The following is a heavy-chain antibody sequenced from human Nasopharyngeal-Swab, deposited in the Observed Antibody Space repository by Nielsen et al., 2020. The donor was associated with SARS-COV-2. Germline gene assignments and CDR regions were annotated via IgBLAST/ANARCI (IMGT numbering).Heavy chain of an antibody. Sequence: GGSWRSSCEASGFILGGYVMPGARQAPGKGLEWVAVISYDGSNKYYADSVKGRFTISRDNSKNTLYLQMNSLRAEDTAVYYCARDQGGLLDPWGQGTLVTVSS. CDR3: ARDQGGLLDP. J-gene: IGHJ5*02. V-gene: IGHV3-30-3*01. D-gene: IGHD3-16*01. CDR1: GFILGGYV. CDR2: ISYDGSNK.